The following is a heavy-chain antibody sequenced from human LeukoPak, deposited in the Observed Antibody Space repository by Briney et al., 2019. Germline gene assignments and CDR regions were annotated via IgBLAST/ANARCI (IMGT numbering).Heavy chain of an antibody. CDR1: GFTFSAYR. D-gene: IGHD1-26*01. V-gene: IGHV3-64*01. Sequence: GGSLRLSCAASGFTFSAYRMHSVRQAPGEGLEDVSAITTSGDGTYYANSGKGRFTISTDNSKSTLYLQMGSLKPDDMGVYYCARGGGSYDFWGQGTLVTVSS. J-gene: IGHJ4*02. CDR3: ARGGGSYDF. CDR2: ITTSGDGT.